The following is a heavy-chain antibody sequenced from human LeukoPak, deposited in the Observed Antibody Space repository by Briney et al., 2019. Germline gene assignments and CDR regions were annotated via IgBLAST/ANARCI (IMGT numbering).Heavy chain of an antibody. CDR1: GFTVSSNY. Sequence: PGGSLRLSCAASGFTVSSNYMSWVRQAPGKGLEWVLVIYSGGSTYYADSVKGRFTISRDNSKNTLYLQMNSLRVEDTAVYYCARGGPGSSWYEHYGMDVWGQGTTVTVSS. CDR2: IYSGGST. CDR3: ARGGPGSSWYEHYGMDV. D-gene: IGHD6-13*01. J-gene: IGHJ6*02. V-gene: IGHV3-66*01.